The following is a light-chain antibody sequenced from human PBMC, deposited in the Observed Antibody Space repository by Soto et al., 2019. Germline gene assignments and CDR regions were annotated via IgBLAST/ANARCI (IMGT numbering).Light chain of an antibody. Sequence: QSALTQPASVSGSPGQSITISCTGTSSDVGGYNYVSWYQQHPGKAPKFMIYEVSNRPSGVSNRFSGSKSGTTASLTISGLQAEDAADYYCSSYTSSSTHWVFGAGTKLT. CDR3: SSYTSSSTHWV. CDR2: EVS. V-gene: IGLV2-14*01. J-gene: IGLJ3*02. CDR1: SSDVGGYNY.